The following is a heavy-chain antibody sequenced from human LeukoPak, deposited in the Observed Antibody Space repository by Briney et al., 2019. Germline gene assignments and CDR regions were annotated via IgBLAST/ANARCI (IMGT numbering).Heavy chain of an antibody. CDR1: GGSLSSDAYY. J-gene: IGHJ4*02. D-gene: IGHD3-10*01. Sequence: SQTLSLTCTVSGGSLSSDAYYWSWIRQHPGEGLEWIGYIYYSGRTYYSPSLRSRVAISVDTSKNQFSLSLSSVTAADTAVYYCARAVATYYASGSCYFDYWGQGLLVTVSS. V-gene: IGHV4-31*03. CDR3: ARAVATYYASGSCYFDY. CDR2: IYYSGRT.